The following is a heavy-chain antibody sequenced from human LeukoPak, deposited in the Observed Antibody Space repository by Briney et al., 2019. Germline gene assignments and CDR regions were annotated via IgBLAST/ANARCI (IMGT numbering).Heavy chain of an antibody. CDR2: IYPGDSDT. J-gene: IGHJ4*02. V-gene: IGHV5-51*01. CDR1: GYSFTSYW. Sequence: GESLKISCKGSGYSFTSYWIGWVRQMPGKGLEWMGIIYPGDSDTRYSPSFQGQVTISADKSISTAYLQWSSLKASDTAMYYCARLGLTALSFPRPPENWGQGTLVTVSS. CDR3: ARLGLTALSFPRPPEN. D-gene: IGHD3-9*01.